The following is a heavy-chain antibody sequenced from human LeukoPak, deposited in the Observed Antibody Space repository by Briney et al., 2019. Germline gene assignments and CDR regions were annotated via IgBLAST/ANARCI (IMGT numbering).Heavy chain of an antibody. CDR1: GFTLSSNY. Sequence: PGWSLRLSCAASGFTLSSNYMSRVRQAPGKGLEWVAVISYDGSNKYYADSVKGRFTISRDNAKNSLYLQMNSLRAEDTAVYYCARAAQITMIVVVTQGAFDIWGQGTMVTVSS. CDR2: ISYDGSNK. D-gene: IGHD3-22*01. CDR3: ARAAQITMIVVVTQGAFDI. J-gene: IGHJ3*02. V-gene: IGHV3-30*03.